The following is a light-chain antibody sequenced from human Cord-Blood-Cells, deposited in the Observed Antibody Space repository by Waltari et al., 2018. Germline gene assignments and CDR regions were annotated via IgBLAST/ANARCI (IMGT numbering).Light chain of an antibody. V-gene: IGLV2-14*01. J-gene: IGLJ2*01. CDR1: SSDVGGYNY. CDR2: DVS. CDR3: SSYTSSSTFHVV. Sequence: QSALTQPASVSGSPGQSITISCTGTSSDVGGYNYVSWYQQHPGKAPKLMSYDVSKRPSGVSNRFSGSKSGNTASLTISGLQAEDEADYYCSSYTSSSTFHVVFGGGTKLTVL.